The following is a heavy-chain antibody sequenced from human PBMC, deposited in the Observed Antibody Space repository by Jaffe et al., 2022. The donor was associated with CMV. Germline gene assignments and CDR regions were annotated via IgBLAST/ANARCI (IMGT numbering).Heavy chain of an antibody. CDR2: IWYDGSNK. D-gene: IGHD4-17*01. CDR1: GFTFSSYG. Sequence: QVQLVESGGGVVQPGRSLRLSCAASGFTFSSYGMHWVRQAPGKGLEWVAVIWYDGSNKYYADSVKGRFTISRDNSKNTLYLQMNSLRAEDTAVYYCARENYGDYGGRTLDYWGQGTLVTVSS. CDR3: ARENYGDYGGRTLDY. V-gene: IGHV3-33*08. J-gene: IGHJ4*02.